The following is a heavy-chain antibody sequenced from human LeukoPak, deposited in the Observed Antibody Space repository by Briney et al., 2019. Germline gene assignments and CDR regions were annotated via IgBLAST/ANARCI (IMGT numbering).Heavy chain of an antibody. CDR2: ISWNSGSI. J-gene: IGHJ3*02. CDR3: AKAITGYCSSTSCPYAFDI. CDR1: GFTFDDYA. Sequence: GRSLRLSCAASGFTFDDYAMHWVRQAPGKGLEWVSGISWNSGSIGYADSVKGRLTISRDNAKNSLYLQMNSLRAEDTALYYCAKAITGYCSSTSCPYAFDIWGQGTMVTVSS. D-gene: IGHD2-2*01. V-gene: IGHV3-9*01.